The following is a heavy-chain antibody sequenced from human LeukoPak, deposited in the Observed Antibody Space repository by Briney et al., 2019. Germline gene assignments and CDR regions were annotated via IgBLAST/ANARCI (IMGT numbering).Heavy chain of an antibody. CDR3: ARADGSGSSAYYYYGMDV. J-gene: IGHJ6*02. D-gene: IGHD3-10*01. V-gene: IGHV3-30*04. Sequence: PGGSLGLSCAASGFTFRNYVIHWVRKAPGKGLEWVAVISYDGSNKYYADSVKGRFTISRDNSKNTLYLQMNSLRAEDTAVYYCARADGSGSSAYYYYGMDVWGQGTTVTVSS. CDR1: GFTFRNYV. CDR2: ISYDGSNK.